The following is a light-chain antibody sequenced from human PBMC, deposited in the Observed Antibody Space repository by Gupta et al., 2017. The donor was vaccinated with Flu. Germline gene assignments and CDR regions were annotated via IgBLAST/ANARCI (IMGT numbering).Light chain of an antibody. CDR3: QQYDSLPPST. J-gene: IGKJ1*01. CDR1: QSVLHSSNNKNY. Sequence: DIVMTQSPDFLAVSLGERATINCKSSQSVLHSSNNKNYLAWYQHKLGQPPKLLIYWASTRQSGVPERFTGSGSGTDFTLTINSLQTEDVAVYFCQQYDSLPPSTFGQGTKVEIK. CDR2: WAS. V-gene: IGKV4-1*01.